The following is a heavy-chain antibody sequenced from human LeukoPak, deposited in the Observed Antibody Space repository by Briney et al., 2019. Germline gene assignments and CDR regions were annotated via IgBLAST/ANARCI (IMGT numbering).Heavy chain of an antibody. V-gene: IGHV3-15*01. CDR3: TTEYYYDSSGSLFYFDY. J-gene: IGHJ4*02. Sequence: PGGSLRLSCTASGFTFTNAWMTWVRQAPGKGLVWVGRIKSASDGGTTDYAAPVKGRFTISRDDSKNTLYLQMDSLNSEDSAGYYCTTEYYYDSSGSLFYFDYWGQGSLVTVSS. CDR1: GFTFTNAW. CDR2: IKSASDGGTT. D-gene: IGHD3-22*01.